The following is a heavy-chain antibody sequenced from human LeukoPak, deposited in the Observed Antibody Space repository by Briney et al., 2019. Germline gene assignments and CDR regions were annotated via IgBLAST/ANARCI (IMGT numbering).Heavy chain of an antibody. CDR2: ISYDGSNK. CDR1: GFTFSSYS. CDR3: AKDAYYDFWSGFLPPYYYYGMDV. D-gene: IGHD3-3*01. V-gene: IGHV3-30*18. Sequence: GGSLRLSCAASGFTFSSYSMNWIRQAPGKGLEWVAVISYDGSNKYYADSVKGRFTISRDNSKNTLYLQMNSLRAEDTAVYYCAKDAYYDFWSGFLPPYYYYGMDVWGQGTTVTVSS. J-gene: IGHJ6*02.